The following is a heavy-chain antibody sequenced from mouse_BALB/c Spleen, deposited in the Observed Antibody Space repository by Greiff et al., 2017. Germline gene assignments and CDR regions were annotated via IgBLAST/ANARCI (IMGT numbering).Heavy chain of an antibody. CDR3: TRTAYYRYGGAMDY. CDR2: INPSNGGT. Sequence: LVESGAELVKPGASVKLSCKASGYTFTSYYMYWVKQRPGQGLEWIGEINPSNGGTNFNEKFKSKATLTVDKSSSTAYMQLSSLTSEDSAVYYCTRTAYYRYGGAMDYWGQGTSVTVSS. V-gene: IGHV1S81*02. D-gene: IGHD2-14*01. J-gene: IGHJ4*01. CDR1: GYTFTSYY.